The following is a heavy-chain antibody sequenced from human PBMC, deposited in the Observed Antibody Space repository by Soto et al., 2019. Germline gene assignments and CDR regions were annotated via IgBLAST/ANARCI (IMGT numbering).Heavy chain of an antibody. V-gene: IGHV4-61*01. D-gene: IGHD6-19*01. Sequence: SETLSLTCAVSGGSVISGSYYWSWIRQPPGKGLEWIGYIYYSGSTNYNPSLKSRVTISVDTSKNQFSLKLSSVTAADTAVYYCASGAVAGIYYYYGMDVWGQGTTVTVSS. CDR1: GGSVISGSYY. CDR3: ASGAVAGIYYYYGMDV. CDR2: IYYSGST. J-gene: IGHJ6*02.